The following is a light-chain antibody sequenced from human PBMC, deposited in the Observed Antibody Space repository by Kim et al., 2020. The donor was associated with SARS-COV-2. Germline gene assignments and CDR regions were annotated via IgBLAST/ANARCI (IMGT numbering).Light chain of an antibody. CDR2: DVI. CDR3: DSYSSTTRFDV. CDR1: SNVVDDYNS. J-gene: IGLJ1*01. V-gene: IGLV2-14*03. Sequence: SPPISYTGPSNVVDDYNSSSWYQQPPGKAPKLIIYDVIRRPSGVSIRFSGSKSGNTASLTISGLQAEDEADYYCDSYSSTTRFDVFGTGTKVTVL.